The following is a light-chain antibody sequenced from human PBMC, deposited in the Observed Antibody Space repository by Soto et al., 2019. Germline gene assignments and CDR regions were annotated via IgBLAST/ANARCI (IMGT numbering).Light chain of an antibody. V-gene: IGLV2-14*01. CDR3: SSYTSSSTLLV. J-gene: IGLJ1*01. Sequence: QSALTQPASVSGSPGQSITISCTGTSSDVGGYNYVSWYQQHPGKAPKLMIYDVSNRPSGFSNRFSGSKSGNTASLTISGLQAEDEADYFCSSYTSSSTLLVFGTGTKLTVL. CDR2: DVS. CDR1: SSDVGGYNY.